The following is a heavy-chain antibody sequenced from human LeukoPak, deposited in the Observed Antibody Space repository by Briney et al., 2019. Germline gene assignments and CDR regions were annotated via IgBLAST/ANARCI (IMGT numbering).Heavy chain of an antibody. D-gene: IGHD2-8*02. CDR3: ATLESILVPYFDY. V-gene: IGHV1-24*01. CDR2: FDPEDDET. J-gene: IGHJ4*02. Sequence: ASVKVSCKVSGYTLPELSMHWVRQAPGKGLEWVGGFDPEDDETISSQRFQGRVTMTEDTSTDTAYMELSSLRSEATAVYFCATLESILVPYFDYWGQLTLVTVSS. CDR1: GYTLPELS.